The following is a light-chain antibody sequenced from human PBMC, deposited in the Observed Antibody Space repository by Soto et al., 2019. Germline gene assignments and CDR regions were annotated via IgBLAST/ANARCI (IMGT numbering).Light chain of an antibody. CDR2: KAS. V-gene: IGKV1-5*03. CDR1: QTINSW. J-gene: IGKJ4*01. CDR3: QQYNSYVT. Sequence: DIKMTQSPSTLSASVGDRVTITCRASQTINSWLAWYQQKPGRAPNLLIYKASTLQTGVPPRFSGRGSGTEFTLTISSLQPDDFATYFCQQYNSYVTFGGGTKVEIK.